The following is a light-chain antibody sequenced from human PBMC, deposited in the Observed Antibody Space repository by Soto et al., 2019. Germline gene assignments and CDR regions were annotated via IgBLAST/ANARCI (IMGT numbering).Light chain of an antibody. V-gene: IGKV3-11*01. CDR1: QSVSSIY. Sequence: EVVLTQSPGTLSLSPGERATLSCRASQSVSSIYLGWYQQKPGQAPRLLIYDASNRATGIPARFSGSGSGTDFTLTISSLEPEDFAVYYCQQRSNWPNTFGQGTRLEIK. CDR2: DAS. CDR3: QQRSNWPNT. J-gene: IGKJ5*01.